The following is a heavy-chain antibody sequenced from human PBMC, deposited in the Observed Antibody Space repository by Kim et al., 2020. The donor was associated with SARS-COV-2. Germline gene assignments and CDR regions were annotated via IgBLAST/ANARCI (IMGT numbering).Heavy chain of an antibody. Sequence: STFYADSGKGRLTISRDNSKNTLFLTLNSLRAEDTALYYCARESSRRADYWGQGTLVTVSS. CDR3: ARESSRRADY. J-gene: IGHJ4*02. V-gene: IGHV3-23*01. CDR2: ST. D-gene: IGHD2-2*01.